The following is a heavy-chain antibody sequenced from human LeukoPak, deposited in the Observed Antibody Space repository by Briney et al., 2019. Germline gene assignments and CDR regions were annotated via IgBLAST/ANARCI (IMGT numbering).Heavy chain of an antibody. J-gene: IGHJ4*02. Sequence: TGGSLRLSCAASGFTFSSYGMHWVRQAPGKGLEWVAFIRYDGSNKYYADSVKGRFTISRDNSKNTLYLQMNSLRAEDTAVYYCAKDRERGSGLYYFDYWGQGTLVTVTS. D-gene: IGHD3-10*01. CDR2: IRYDGSNK. CDR1: GFTFSSYG. V-gene: IGHV3-30*02. CDR3: AKDRERGSGLYYFDY.